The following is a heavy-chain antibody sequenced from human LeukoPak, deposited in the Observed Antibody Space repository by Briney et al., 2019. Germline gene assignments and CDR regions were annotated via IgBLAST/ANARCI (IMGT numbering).Heavy chain of an antibody. J-gene: IGHJ3*02. CDR2: IYYTGTT. Sequence: SETLSLTCTVSGGSISGYYWSWTRQPPGKGLEWIGYIYYTGTTNYNPSLKSRVTISVDMSKNQLSLKLTSVIAADTAMYYCARSDYHNSGSHTVFDAFDIWGQGTRVTVSS. D-gene: IGHD3-10*01. CDR3: ARSDYHNSGSHTVFDAFDI. CDR1: GGSISGYY. V-gene: IGHV4-59*01.